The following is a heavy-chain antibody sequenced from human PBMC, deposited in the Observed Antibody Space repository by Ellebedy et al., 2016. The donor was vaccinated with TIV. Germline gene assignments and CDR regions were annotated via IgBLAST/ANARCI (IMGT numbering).Heavy chain of an antibody. CDR1: GYTFTSYG. J-gene: IGHJ4*02. Sequence: ASVKVSCKASGYTFTSYGISWLRQAPGQGLEWMGWISAYTGNTDYAQKFQGRVTVTTDTSTSTAYMELRRLRSDDTAVYYIARDMVQGMVARYLWFDYWGQGTLVTVSS. CDR3: ARDMVQGMVARYLWFDY. CDR2: ISAYTGNT. V-gene: IGHV1-18*01. D-gene: IGHD5-12*01.